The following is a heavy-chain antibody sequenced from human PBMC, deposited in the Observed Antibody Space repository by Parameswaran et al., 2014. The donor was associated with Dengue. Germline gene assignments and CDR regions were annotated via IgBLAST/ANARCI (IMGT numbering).Heavy chain of an antibody. D-gene: IGHD1-26*01. CDR2: ISTSGSTL. CDR3: AKVGAIYYFEY. Sequence: KWIRQPPGKGLEWISYISTSGSTLSYADSVKGRFTISRDNAKNSLYLQMDSLRDEDTAVYYCAKVGAIYYFEYWGQGTLVTVSS. J-gene: IGHJ4*02. V-gene: IGHV3-48*02.